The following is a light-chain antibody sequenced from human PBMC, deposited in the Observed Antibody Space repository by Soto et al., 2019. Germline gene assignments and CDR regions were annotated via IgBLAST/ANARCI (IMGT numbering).Light chain of an antibody. CDR2: GAS. CDR3: QQYNNWTRT. CDR1: QSVSSSY. Sequence: IVLTQSPGTLSLSPGERATLSCGASQSVSSSYLAWYQKKPGQAPRLLIYGASTRATGIPARLSGSGSGTELTLTISSLKYEDFAVYYCQQYNNWTRTFGQGTKVDIK. J-gene: IGKJ1*01. V-gene: IGKV3-15*01.